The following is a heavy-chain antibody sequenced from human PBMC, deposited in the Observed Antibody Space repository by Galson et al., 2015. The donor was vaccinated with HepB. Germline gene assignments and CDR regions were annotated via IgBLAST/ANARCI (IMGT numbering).Heavy chain of an antibody. Sequence: SLRLSCAASGFTFSSYAMHWVRQAPGKGLEWVAVISYDGSNKYYADSVTGRFTISRDNSKNTQYLQMNSLRAEDTAVYYCARDGWRYSYGLVAQYYYYGMDVWGQGTTVTVSS. CDR3: ARDGWRYSYGLVAQYYYYGMDV. CDR2: ISYDGSNK. J-gene: IGHJ6*02. D-gene: IGHD5-18*01. V-gene: IGHV3-30*04. CDR1: GFTFSSYA.